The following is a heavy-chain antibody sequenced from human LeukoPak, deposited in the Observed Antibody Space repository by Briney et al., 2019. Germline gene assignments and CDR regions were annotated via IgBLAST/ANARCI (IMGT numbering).Heavy chain of an antibody. D-gene: IGHD3-3*01. CDR1: GFTFSSYA. V-gene: IGHV3-30-3*01. Sequence: GGSLRLSCAASGFTFSSYAMHWVRQAPGKGLEWVAVISYDGSNKYYADSVKGRFTISRDSSKNTLYLQMNSLRAEDTAVYYCASSSDPYYDFWSGYEYWGQGTLVTVSS. CDR3: ASSSDPYYDFWSGYEY. J-gene: IGHJ4*02. CDR2: ISYDGSNK.